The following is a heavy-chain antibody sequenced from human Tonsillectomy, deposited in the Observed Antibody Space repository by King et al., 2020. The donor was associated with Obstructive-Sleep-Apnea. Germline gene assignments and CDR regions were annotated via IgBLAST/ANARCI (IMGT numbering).Heavy chain of an antibody. J-gene: IGHJ4*02. Sequence: VQLQESGPGLVKPSETLSLTCTVSGYSISSGYYWGWIRQPPGKGLEWIGNIYHSGSTYYNPSLKSRVTISVDTSKNQFSLKLSSVTAADTAVYYCARDDYDILTGYYGGYWGQGTLVTVSS. V-gene: IGHV4-38-2*02. CDR2: IYHSGST. CDR1: GYSISSGYY. CDR3: ARDDYDILTGYYGGY. D-gene: IGHD3-9*01.